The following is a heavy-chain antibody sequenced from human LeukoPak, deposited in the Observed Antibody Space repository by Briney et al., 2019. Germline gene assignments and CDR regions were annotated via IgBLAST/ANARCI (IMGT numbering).Heavy chain of an antibody. J-gene: IGHJ4*02. CDR3: ARDRLDIVATIRAFDY. V-gene: IGHV3-21*01. Sequence: GGSLRLSCAASGFTFSSYSMNWVRQAPGKGLEWVSSISRSGRYIYYADSVKGRFTISRDNAKNSLYLQMNSLRAEDTAVCYCARDRLDIVATIRAFDYWGQGTLVTVSS. D-gene: IGHD5-12*01. CDR1: GFTFSSYS. CDR2: ISRSGRYI.